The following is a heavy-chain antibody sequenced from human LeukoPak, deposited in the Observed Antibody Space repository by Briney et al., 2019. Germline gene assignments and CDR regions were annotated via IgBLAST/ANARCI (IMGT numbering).Heavy chain of an antibody. J-gene: IGHJ4*02. D-gene: IGHD3-22*01. CDR3: ARDRLPYYDNSGETSPDY. CDR1: GFIFSDYY. V-gene: IGHV3-11*01. CDR2: ISNTGSAI. Sequence: GGSLRLSCAASGFIFSDYYMSWIRQPPGKGLEWISYISNTGSAIYYADSVKGRLTVSRDNAKNSLYLQLNSLRAEDTAVYYCARDRLPYYDNSGETSPDYWGQGTLVTVSS.